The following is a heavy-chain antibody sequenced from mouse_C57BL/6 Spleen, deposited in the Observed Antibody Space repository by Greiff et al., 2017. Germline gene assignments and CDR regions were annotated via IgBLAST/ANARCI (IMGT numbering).Heavy chain of an antibody. CDR3: ARNYYGSSYWYFDV. D-gene: IGHD1-1*01. V-gene: IGHV14-2*01. CDR2: IDPEDGET. J-gene: IGHJ1*03. CDR1: GFNIKDYY. Sequence: VQLQQSGAELVKPGASVKLSCTASGFNIKDYYMHWVKQRTEQGLEWIGRIDPEDGETKYAPKFQGKATLTADTSSNTAYLQLSSLTSEDTAVYYCARNYYGSSYWYFDVWGTGTTVTVSS.